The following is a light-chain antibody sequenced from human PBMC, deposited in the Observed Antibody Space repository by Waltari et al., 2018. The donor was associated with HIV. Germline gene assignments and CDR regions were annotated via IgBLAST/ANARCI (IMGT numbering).Light chain of an antibody. Sequence: QSALTQPASVSGSPGPPITISCIGSSSDVVALDSVPWYQHHPGKAPKLLIYDVTHRPSGISARFSGSKSGNTASLAIAGLQADDEADYYCGSYTTTSTLGVFGGGTKLTVL. CDR3: GSYTTTSTLGV. J-gene: IGLJ2*01. CDR2: DVT. V-gene: IGLV2-14*03. CDR1: SSDVVALDS.